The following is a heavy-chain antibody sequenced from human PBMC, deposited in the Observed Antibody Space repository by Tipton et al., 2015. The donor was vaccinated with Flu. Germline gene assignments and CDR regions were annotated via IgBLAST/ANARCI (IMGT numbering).Heavy chain of an antibody. J-gene: IGHJ5*02. Sequence: TLSLTCAVFGDSFSNANYYWSWIRQPAGKGLEWIGRTYVSGSTDYNPSLKSRVLISMDRSKNQLSLQLRSVTAADTAVYYCARDKGTTGSQRAFDPWGQGILASVS. CDR3: ARDKGTTGSQRAFDP. CDR1: GDSFSNANYY. V-gene: IGHV4-61*02. D-gene: IGHD6-25*01. CDR2: TYVSGST.